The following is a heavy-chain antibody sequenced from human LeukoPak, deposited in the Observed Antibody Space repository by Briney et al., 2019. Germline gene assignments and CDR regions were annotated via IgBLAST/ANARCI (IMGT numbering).Heavy chain of an antibody. J-gene: IGHJ4*02. V-gene: IGHV3-30*02. CDR2: IRYDESNK. CDR1: GFTLSSYG. CDR3: AKGDYGDYEGSLAFDY. D-gene: IGHD4-17*01. Sequence: PGGSLRLSCAASGFTLSSYGMHWVRQAPGKGLEGVAFIRYDESNKYYADSVKGRFTISRDNSKNTLYLQMNSLRAEDTAVYYCAKGDYGDYEGSLAFDYWGQGTLVTVSS.